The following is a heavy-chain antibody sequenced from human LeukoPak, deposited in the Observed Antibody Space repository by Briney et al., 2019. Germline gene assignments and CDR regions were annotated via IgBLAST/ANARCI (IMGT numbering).Heavy chain of an antibody. Sequence: GGSLRLSCAASGFTFSSYAMHWVRQAPGKGLEWVAVISYDGSNKYYADSVKGRFTISRDNSKNTLYLQMNSLRAEDTAVYYCARASSSAWSGMDVWGQGTTVTVSS. J-gene: IGHJ6*02. CDR2: ISYDGSNK. V-gene: IGHV3-30*07. CDR1: GFTFSSYA. D-gene: IGHD6-19*01. CDR3: ARASSSAWSGMDV.